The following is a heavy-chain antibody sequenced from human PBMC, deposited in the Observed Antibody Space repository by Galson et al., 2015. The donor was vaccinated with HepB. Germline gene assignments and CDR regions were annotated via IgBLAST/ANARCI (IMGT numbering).Heavy chain of an antibody. J-gene: IGHJ4*02. Sequence: TLSLTCTVSGGSISSGGYYWSWIRQHPGKGLEWIGYIYYSGSTYYNPSLKSRVTISVDTSKNQFSLRLSSVTAADTAVYYCARGEYYYGSGREIDYWGQGTLVTVSS. CDR2: IYYSGST. CDR3: ARGEYYYGSGREIDY. D-gene: IGHD3-10*01. V-gene: IGHV4-31*03. CDR1: GGSISSGGYY.